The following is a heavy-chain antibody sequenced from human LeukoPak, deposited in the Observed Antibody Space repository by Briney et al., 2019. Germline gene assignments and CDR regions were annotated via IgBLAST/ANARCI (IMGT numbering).Heavy chain of an antibody. V-gene: IGHV1-2*02. J-gene: IGHJ5*02. CDR3: ARVSSPLRFDP. Sequence: ASVTVSCKASGYTFTGYYMHWVRQAPGQGLEWMGWINPNSGGTNYAQKFQGRVTMTRDTSISAAYMELSRLRSDDTAVYYCARVSSPLRFDPWGQGTLVTVSS. CDR2: INPNSGGT. D-gene: IGHD5/OR15-5a*01. CDR1: GYTFTGYY.